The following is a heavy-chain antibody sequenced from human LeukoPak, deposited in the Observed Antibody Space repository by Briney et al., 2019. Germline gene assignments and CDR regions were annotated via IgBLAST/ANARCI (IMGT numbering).Heavy chain of an antibody. CDR3: VRGLYCSGGSCIWGNYDY. V-gene: IGHV3-48*03. CDR1: GFTFSSYG. Sequence: PGGSLRLSCAASGFTFSSYGMNWVRQAPGKGLEWLSFISSSGSRIYYADSVKGRFNISRDNTKNSLYLQMNSLRAEDTAVYYCVRGLYCSGGSCIWGNYDYWGQGTLVIVSS. D-gene: IGHD2-15*01. CDR2: ISSSGSRI. J-gene: IGHJ4*02.